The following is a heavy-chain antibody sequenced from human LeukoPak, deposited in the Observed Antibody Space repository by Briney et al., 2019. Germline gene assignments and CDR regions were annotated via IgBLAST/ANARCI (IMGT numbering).Heavy chain of an antibody. CDR1: GGSISSYC. CDR2: IYYSGST. D-gene: IGHD4-17*01. Sequence: SETLSLTCTVSGGSISSYCWSWIRQPPGKGLEWLGYIYYSGSTNYNPSLKSRVTISVDTSKNQFSLKLSSVTAADTAVYYCARSAVGTVTSFDYWGQGTLVTVSS. J-gene: IGHJ4*02. CDR3: ARSAVGTVTSFDY. V-gene: IGHV4-59*08.